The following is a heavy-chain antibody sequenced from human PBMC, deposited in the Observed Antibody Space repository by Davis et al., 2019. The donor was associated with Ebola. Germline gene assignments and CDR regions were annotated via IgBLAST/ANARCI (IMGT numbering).Heavy chain of an antibody. J-gene: IGHJ4*02. D-gene: IGHD6-13*01. V-gene: IGHV3-11*04. CDR3: ACSCLGVDY. CDR2: ISSSGSTI. CDR1: GFTFSDYY. Sequence: GESLKISCAASGFTFSDYYRSWIRQAPGKGLEWVSYISSSGSTIYYADSVKGRFTISRDNAKNSLYLQMNSLRAEDTAVYYCACSCLGVDYWGQGTLVTVSS.